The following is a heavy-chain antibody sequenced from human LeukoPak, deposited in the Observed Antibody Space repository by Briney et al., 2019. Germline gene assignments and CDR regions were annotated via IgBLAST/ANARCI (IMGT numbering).Heavy chain of an antibody. Sequence: ASVKVSCKASGYTFTSYGISWVRQAPGQGLEWMGWINPNSGGTNYAQKFQGRVTMTRDTSISTAYMELSRLRSDDTAVYYCARDRGYSNYETPGWFDPWGQGTLVTVSS. CDR2: INPNSGGT. CDR1: GYTFTSYG. V-gene: IGHV1-2*02. D-gene: IGHD4-4*01. CDR3: ARDRGYSNYETPGWFDP. J-gene: IGHJ5*02.